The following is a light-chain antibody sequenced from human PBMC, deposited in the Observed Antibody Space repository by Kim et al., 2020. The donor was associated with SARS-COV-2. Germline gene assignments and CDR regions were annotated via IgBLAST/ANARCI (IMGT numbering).Light chain of an antibody. V-gene: IGKV1-5*03. CDR3: QQYNSYSPYS. CDR2: KTS. CDR1: QSISSW. J-gene: IGKJ2*03. Sequence: AAVGDRVTITWRASQSISSWLAWDQQKPGKAPKLLIYKTSSLESGVPSRFSGSGSGTEFTLTISSLQPDDFATYYCQQYNSYSPYSFGQGTKLEI.